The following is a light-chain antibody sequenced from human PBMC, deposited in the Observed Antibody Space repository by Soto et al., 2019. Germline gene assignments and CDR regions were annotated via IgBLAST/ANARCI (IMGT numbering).Light chain of an antibody. V-gene: IGKV1-5*01. CDR2: DAS. CDR3: QQYSNYSFT. Sequence: DVLMTQSPSTLSASLGNRVTITCRASQSVRSWLAWYQQKPGRSPNLLIYDASSLQSGVPSRFSGSGFGTEFTLTISSLQADDFATYYCQQYSNYSFTFGPGTKVDIK. J-gene: IGKJ3*01. CDR1: QSVRSW.